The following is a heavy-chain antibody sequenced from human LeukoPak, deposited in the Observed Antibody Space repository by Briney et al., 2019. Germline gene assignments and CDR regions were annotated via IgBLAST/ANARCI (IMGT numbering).Heavy chain of an antibody. CDR3: AKISVTLTRDY. CDR1: GFTFSNYA. J-gene: IGHJ4*02. D-gene: IGHD6-19*01. V-gene: IGHV3-23*01. Sequence: GGSLRLSCAASGFTFSNYAMTWVRQAPGKGLEWVSAITNSGGSTYYADSVKGRFTISRDNSKNTLFLQMNSLRADDTAVYYCAKISVTLTRDYWGQGTLVTVSS. CDR2: ITNSGGST.